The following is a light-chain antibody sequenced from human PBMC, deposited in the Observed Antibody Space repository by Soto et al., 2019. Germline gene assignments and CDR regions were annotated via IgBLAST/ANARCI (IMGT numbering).Light chain of an antibody. J-gene: IGLJ1*01. CDR2: DVR. Sequence: QSVLTQPASVSGSPGQSITLSCTGTASDIGGYNFVSWYQQSPGKAPKLIIYDVRHRPAGVSDRFSASKSGNTAALTISALRTEDEADYYCSSYTSSATLVFGSGTKLTVL. CDR1: ASDIGGYNF. V-gene: IGLV2-14*03. CDR3: SSYTSSATLV.